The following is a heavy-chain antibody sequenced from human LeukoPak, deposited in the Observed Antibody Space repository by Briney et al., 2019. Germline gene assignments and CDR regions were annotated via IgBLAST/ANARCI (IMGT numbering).Heavy chain of an antibody. Sequence: GGSLRLSCAASGFTFSSYAMSWVRQAPGEGLEWVSAISGSGGSTYYADSVKGRFTISRDNSKNTLYLQMNSLRAEDTAVYYCAKAFPYYYDSSGYYYAEYFQHWGQGTLVTVSS. CDR1: GFTFSSYA. CDR3: AKAFPYYYDSSGYYYAEYFQH. V-gene: IGHV3-23*01. J-gene: IGHJ1*01. CDR2: ISGSGGST. D-gene: IGHD3-22*01.